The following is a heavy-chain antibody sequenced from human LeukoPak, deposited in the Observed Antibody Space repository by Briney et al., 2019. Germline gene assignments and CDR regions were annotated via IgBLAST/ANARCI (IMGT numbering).Heavy chain of an antibody. CDR1: GFTFSSYS. D-gene: IGHD6-19*01. J-gene: IGHJ3*02. CDR2: ISSSSSYI. V-gene: IGHV3-21*01. CDR3: ARVVISPRWEWLVRGAFDI. Sequence: GGSLRLSCAASGFTFSSYSMNWVRQAPGKGLEWVSSISSSSSYIYYADSVKGRFTISRGNAKNSLYLQMNSLRAEDTAVYYCARVVISPRWEWLVRGAFDIWGQGTMVTVSS.